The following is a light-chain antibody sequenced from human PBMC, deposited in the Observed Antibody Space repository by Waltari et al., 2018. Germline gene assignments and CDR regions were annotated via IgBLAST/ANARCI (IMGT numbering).Light chain of an antibody. CDR2: LGS. CDR1: QSLLHSNGYNY. J-gene: IGKJ5*01. CDR3: MQALQTPIT. V-gene: IGKV2-28*01. Sequence: DIVMTQSPLSLPVTPGEPASISCRSSQSLLHSNGYNYLDWYLRKPGQSPQLLIYLGSNRASGVPDRFSGSGSGTDFTLKISRVEAEDVGVYYCMQALQTPITFGQGTRLEIK.